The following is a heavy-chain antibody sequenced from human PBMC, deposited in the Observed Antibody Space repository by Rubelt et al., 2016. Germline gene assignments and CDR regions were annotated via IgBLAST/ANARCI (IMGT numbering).Heavy chain of an antibody. CDR2: IYYSGST. D-gene: IGHD4-17*01. J-gene: IGHJ4*02. V-gene: IGHV4-39*07. CDR3: ASQGDYDGYVDY. CDR1: GGSISSSSYY. Sequence: QLQLQESGPGLVKPSETLSLTCTVSGGSISSSSYYWGWIRQPPGKGLEWIGSIYYSGSTYYNPSLKSRVTISVDTYKNQSSLKLSAVTAADTAVYYCASQGDYDGYVDYWGQGTLVTVSS.